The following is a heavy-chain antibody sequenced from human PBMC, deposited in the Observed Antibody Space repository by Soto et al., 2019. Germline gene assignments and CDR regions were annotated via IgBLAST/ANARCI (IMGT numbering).Heavy chain of an antibody. V-gene: IGHV4-59*01. Sequence: PSETLSLTCTVSGGSISSYYWSWIRQPPGKGLEWIGYIYYSGSTNYNPSLKSRVTISVDTSKNQFSLKLSSVTAADTAVYYCARVTEYYAILTGYSPARYFDYWGQGTLVTVSS. CDR3: ARVTEYYAILTGYSPARYFDY. CDR1: GGSISSYY. D-gene: IGHD3-9*01. J-gene: IGHJ4*02. CDR2: IYYSGST.